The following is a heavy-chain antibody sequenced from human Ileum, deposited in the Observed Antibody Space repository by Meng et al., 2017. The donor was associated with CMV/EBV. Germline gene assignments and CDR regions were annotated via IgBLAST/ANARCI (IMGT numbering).Heavy chain of an antibody. CDR2: ISSSSSYI. D-gene: IGHD1-1*01. CDR3: ATGQERYHY. Sequence: SCAASGFTFSSYSMNWVRQAPGKGLEWVSSISSSSSYIYYADSVKGRFTISRDNSKNTLYLQMNSLGAEDTAVYYCATGQERYHYWGQGTRVTGYS. V-gene: IGHV3-21*04. J-gene: IGHJ4*02. CDR1: GFTFSSYS.